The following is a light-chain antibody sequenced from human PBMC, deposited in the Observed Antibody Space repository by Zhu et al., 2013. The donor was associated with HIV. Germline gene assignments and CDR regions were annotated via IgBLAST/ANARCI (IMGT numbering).Light chain of an antibody. CDR1: QNIGASY. Sequence: EIVLTQSPGTLSLSPGERASLSCRASQNIGASYLAWYQQRPGQAPSLLMYGVSIRATGTPDRFSGSGSGTDFTLIISRLEPEDFAVYYCQQYGSSPLTFGGGTKVEIK. CDR2: GVS. V-gene: IGKV3-20*01. CDR3: QQYGSSPLT. J-gene: IGKJ4*01.